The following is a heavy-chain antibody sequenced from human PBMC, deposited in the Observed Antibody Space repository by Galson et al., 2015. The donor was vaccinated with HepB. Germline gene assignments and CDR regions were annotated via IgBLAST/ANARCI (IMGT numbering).Heavy chain of an antibody. CDR2: INTGNDNT. V-gene: IGHV1-3*04. Sequence: SVKVSCKASGYTFTTYTIHWVRQAPGLRLEWMGSINTGNDNTKYSRKFQGRVAITTDTSASTAYMDLYSLGSEDTAVYYCARSFILRDAFDIWGQGTVVTVSS. CDR3: ARSFILRDAFDI. CDR1: GYTFTTYT. J-gene: IGHJ3*02. D-gene: IGHD3-16*01.